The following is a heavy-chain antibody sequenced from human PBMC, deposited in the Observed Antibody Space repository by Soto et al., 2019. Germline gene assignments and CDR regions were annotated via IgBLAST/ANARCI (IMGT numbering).Heavy chain of an antibody. J-gene: IGHJ4*02. D-gene: IGHD3-10*01. Sequence: GGSLRLSCVASGFTFGSRAMSWVRQAPGEGLEWVSTITDTGGDTKYADSVRGRFTISRDNSKNTLYLQMSSLRAEDSAVYYCATGSKDSYQGSRIFDFWGRGTLVTVSS. CDR1: GFTFGSRA. CDR2: ITDTGGDT. V-gene: IGHV3-23*01. CDR3: ATGSKDSYQGSRIFDF.